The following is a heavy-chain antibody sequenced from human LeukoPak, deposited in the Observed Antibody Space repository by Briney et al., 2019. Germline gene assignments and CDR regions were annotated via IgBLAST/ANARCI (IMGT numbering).Heavy chain of an antibody. D-gene: IGHD5-18*01. CDR3: ARQDTAMVKGWFDP. J-gene: IGHJ5*02. CDR2: ISHSGSI. Sequence: PSETLSLTCAVSGSSITSGYYWGWIRQPPGRGLEWIGSISHSGSIYYNPSLKRRVTISIDTSKNEFSLKVNSVTAADTAVYFCARQDTAMVKGWFDPWGQGTLVTVSS. CDR1: GSSITSGYY. V-gene: IGHV4-38-2*01.